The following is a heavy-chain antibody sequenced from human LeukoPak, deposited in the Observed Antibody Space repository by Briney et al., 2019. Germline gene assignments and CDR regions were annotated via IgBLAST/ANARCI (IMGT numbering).Heavy chain of an antibody. CDR1: GGSFSGYY. D-gene: IGHD6-6*01. CDR2: INHSGST. V-gene: IGHV4-34*01. Sequence: SETLSHTCAVYGGSFSGYYWSWIRQPPGKGLEWIGEINHSGSTNYNPSLKSRVTISVDTSKNQFSLKLSSVTAADTAVYYCASAYSSSSFADYWGQGTLVTVSS. J-gene: IGHJ4*02. CDR3: ASAYSSSSFADY.